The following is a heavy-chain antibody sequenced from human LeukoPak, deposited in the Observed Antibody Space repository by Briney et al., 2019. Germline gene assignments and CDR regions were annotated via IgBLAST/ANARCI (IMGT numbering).Heavy chain of an antibody. CDR2: VYPAGSQT. CDR3: ARRNYHSVRFDP. J-gene: IGHJ5*02. Sequence: GESLKISCKASSYSFTDYWIGWVRQMPGQGLEWMGIVYPAGSQTIYSPSFQGQVTISVDRSTRTAYLQWNTLKASDTAMYYCARRNYHSVRFDPWGQGTLVTVSS. CDR1: SYSFTDYW. V-gene: IGHV5-51*01. D-gene: IGHD1-7*01.